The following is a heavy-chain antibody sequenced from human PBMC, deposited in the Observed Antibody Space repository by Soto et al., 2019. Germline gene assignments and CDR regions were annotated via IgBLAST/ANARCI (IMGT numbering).Heavy chain of an antibody. CDR3: AKADGEQWLIPHLDN. V-gene: IGHV3-23*01. J-gene: IGHJ1*01. D-gene: IGHD6-19*01. Sequence: GGSLRLSCEASGFNFKKFAMGWVRQAPGEGLEWVSGISCCGGSTFYADSVKGRFSLARDDSKNTLSLQLNSLRVEDTAHYYCAKADGEQWLIPHLDNWGQGTQVTRLL. CDR2: ISCCGGST. CDR1: GFNFKKFA.